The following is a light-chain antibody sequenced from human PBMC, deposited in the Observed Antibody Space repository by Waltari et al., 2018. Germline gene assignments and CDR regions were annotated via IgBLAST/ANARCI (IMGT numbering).Light chain of an antibody. J-gene: IGKJ5*01. CDR3: QQYNRWPPIT. Sequence: EIVMTQSPATLSVSPGERATFSCRASQGISDNLAWYQQKPGQAPRLLIYGAFTRATGIPARFTGSGSGTEFTLTISSLQSEDSAVYYCQQYNRWPPITFGQGTRLEIK. CDR2: GAF. CDR1: QGISDN. V-gene: IGKV3-15*01.